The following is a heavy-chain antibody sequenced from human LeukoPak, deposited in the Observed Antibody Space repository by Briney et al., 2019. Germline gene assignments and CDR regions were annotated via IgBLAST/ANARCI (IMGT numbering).Heavy chain of an antibody. J-gene: IGHJ4*02. CDR1: GFTFSSYW. Sequence: GGSLRLSCAASGFTFSSYWMHWVRQAPGQGLEWVAVISYDGNNIYYTDSVKGRFTISRDTSKSTLYLQMNSLRPEDTAVYYCARAIGYCTSTSCPGGYFDYWGQGTLVTVSS. CDR2: ISYDGNNI. V-gene: IGHV3-30-3*01. D-gene: IGHD2-2*01. CDR3: ARAIGYCTSTSCPGGYFDY.